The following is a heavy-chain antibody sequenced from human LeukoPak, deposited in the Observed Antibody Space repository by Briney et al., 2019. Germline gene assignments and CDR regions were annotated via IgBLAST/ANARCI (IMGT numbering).Heavy chain of an antibody. CDR1: GGTFSSYA. Sequence: ASVKVSCKASGGTFSSYAMSWVRQAPGQGLEWMGRIIPILGIANYAQKFQGRVTITADKSTSTAYMELSSLRSEDTAVYYCARGLFVFDPWGQGTLVTVSS. V-gene: IGHV1-69*04. CDR2: IIPILGIA. J-gene: IGHJ5*02. CDR3: ARGLFVFDP.